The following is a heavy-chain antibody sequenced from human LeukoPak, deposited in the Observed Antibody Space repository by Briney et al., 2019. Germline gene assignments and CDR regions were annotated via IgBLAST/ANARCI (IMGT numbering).Heavy chain of an antibody. D-gene: IGHD3-3*01. CDR2: MNPNSGNT. CDR3: ARGLSITIFGVVIHISYYFDY. CDR1: GYTFTSYA. Sequence: ASVKVSCKASGYTFTSYAINWVRQATGQGLEWMGWMNPNSGNTGYAQKFQGRVTMTRNTSISTAYMELSSLRSEDTAVYYCARGLSITIFGVVIHISYYFDYWGQGTLVTVSS. J-gene: IGHJ4*02. V-gene: IGHV1-8*01.